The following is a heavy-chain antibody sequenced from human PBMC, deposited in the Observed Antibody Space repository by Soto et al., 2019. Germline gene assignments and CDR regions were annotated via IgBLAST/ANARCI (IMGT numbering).Heavy chain of an antibody. D-gene: IGHD3-16*01. CDR3: ARAYEGDYFDY. CDR1: GFPFSSYA. J-gene: IGHJ4*02. CDR2: ISYDGSKK. V-gene: IGHV3-30-3*01. Sequence: QVQLVESGGGVVQPGRSLRLSCAASGFPFSSYAMHWVRQAPGKGLEWVAVISYDGSKKYYADSVKGRYTISRDNSKNTLYLQMNSLRAEDTAVYYCARAYEGDYFDYWGQGTLVTVSS.